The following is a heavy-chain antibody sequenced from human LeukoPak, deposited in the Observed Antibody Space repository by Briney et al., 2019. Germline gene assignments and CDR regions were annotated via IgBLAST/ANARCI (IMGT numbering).Heavy chain of an antibody. Sequence: PGGSLRLSCAASGFTFSSYWMHWVRQAPGKGLVWVSRINSDGSSTSYADSVKGRFTNSRDNAKNTLYLQMNSLRAEDTAVYYCARDLDHCSSTSCNNYYYGMDVWGQGTTVTVSS. V-gene: IGHV3-74*01. J-gene: IGHJ6*02. CDR1: GFTFSSYW. CDR2: INSDGSST. D-gene: IGHD2-2*01. CDR3: ARDLDHCSSTSCNNYYYGMDV.